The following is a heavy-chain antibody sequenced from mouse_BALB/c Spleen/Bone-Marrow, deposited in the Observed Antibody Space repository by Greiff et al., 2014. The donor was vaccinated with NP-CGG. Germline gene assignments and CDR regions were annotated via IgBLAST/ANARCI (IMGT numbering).Heavy chain of an antibody. CDR3: ARLRDGYSPFAY. V-gene: IGHV5-9-3*01. Sequence: VQLQQSGGGLVKPGGSLKLSCAASGFTFSSYAMSWVRQTPEKRLEWVATISSGGSYTYYPDSVKGRFTISRDNAKNTLYLQMSSLRSEDTAMYYCARLRDGYSPFAYWGQGTLVTVSA. D-gene: IGHD2-3*01. J-gene: IGHJ3*01. CDR2: ISSGGSYT. CDR1: GFTFSSYA.